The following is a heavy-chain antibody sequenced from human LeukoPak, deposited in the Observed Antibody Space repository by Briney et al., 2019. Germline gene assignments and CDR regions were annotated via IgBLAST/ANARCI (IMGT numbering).Heavy chain of an antibody. Sequence: GGSLRLSCAASGFTFNTYAMSWVRQAPGKGLGWVSAISASGDSTYYTDSVKGRFTISRDNSKDTLYLQMNSLRAEDTAVYYCAKIAGSSGYYPDYWGQGTLVTVSS. V-gene: IGHV3-23*01. CDR2: ISASGDST. D-gene: IGHD3-22*01. CDR3: AKIAGSSGYYPDY. CDR1: GFTFNTYA. J-gene: IGHJ4*02.